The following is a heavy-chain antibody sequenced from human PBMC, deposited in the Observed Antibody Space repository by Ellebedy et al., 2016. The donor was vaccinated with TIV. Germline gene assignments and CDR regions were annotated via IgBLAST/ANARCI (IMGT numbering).Heavy chain of an antibody. J-gene: IGHJ4*02. Sequence: SETLSLXXTVSGGSVSSGSYYWSWIRQPPGKGLEWIGYIYYSGSTNYNPSLKSRVTISVDTSKNQFSLKLSSVTAADTAVYYCAREDMITFGGVIYNWGQGTLVTVSS. CDR1: GGSVSSGSYY. CDR3: AREDMITFGGVIYN. D-gene: IGHD3-16*02. CDR2: IYYSGST. V-gene: IGHV4-61*01.